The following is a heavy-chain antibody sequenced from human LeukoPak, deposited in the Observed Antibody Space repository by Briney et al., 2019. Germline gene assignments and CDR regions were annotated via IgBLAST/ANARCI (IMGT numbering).Heavy chain of an antibody. Sequence: GRSLRLSCAASGFTFSSYGMHWVRQAPGKGLEWVSVISYDGSNKYYADSVKGRFTISRDNSKNTLYLQMNSLRAEDTAVYYCAKGWGRAGEPRYYYYGMDVWGKGTTVTVSS. CDR3: AKGWGRAGEPRYYYYGMDV. D-gene: IGHD3-16*01. CDR1: GFTFSSYG. CDR2: ISYDGSNK. V-gene: IGHV3-30*18. J-gene: IGHJ6*04.